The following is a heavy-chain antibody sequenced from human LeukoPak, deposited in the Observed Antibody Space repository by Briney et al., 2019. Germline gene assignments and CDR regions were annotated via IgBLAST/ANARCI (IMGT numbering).Heavy chain of an antibody. CDR3: AINAKFHCTNGVCYNDY. Sequence: SETLSLTCTVSGGSISSYYWSWIRQPAGKGLEWIGRIYTSGSTNYNPSLKSRVTMSVDTSKNQFSLKLSSVTAADTAVYYCAINAKFHCTNGVCYNDYWGQGTLVTVSS. CDR2: IYTSGST. CDR1: GGSISSYY. D-gene: IGHD2-8*01. V-gene: IGHV4-4*07. J-gene: IGHJ4*02.